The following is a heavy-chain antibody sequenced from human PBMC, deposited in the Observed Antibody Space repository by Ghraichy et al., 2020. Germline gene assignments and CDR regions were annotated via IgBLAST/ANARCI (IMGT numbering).Heavy chain of an antibody. CDR2: MYHRGST. CDR3: ARMYYYGSGASYYFDT. V-gene: IGHV4-38-2*01. Sequence: SETLSLTCAVSGYSISSGHYWGGIRQPPGKGLEWIGSMYHRGSTYYNPSLKSRVTISVDTSKNQFSLNLSSVTAADTAVYYCARMYYYGSGASYYFDTWGQGTLVTVSS. D-gene: IGHD3-10*01. CDR1: GYSISSGHY. J-gene: IGHJ4*02.